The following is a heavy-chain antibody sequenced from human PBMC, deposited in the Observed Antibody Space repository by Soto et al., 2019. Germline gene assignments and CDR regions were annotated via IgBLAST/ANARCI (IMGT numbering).Heavy chain of an antibody. CDR3: AKERRRCTNGVCYNYYYGMDV. Sequence: GGSLRLSCAASGFTFSSYGMHWVRQAPGKGLEWVAVISYDGSNKYYADSVKGRFTISRDNSKNTLYLQMNSLRAEDTAVYYCAKERRRCTNGVCYNYYYGMDVWGQGTTVTVSS. D-gene: IGHD2-8*01. CDR1: GFTFSSYG. V-gene: IGHV3-30*18. CDR2: ISYDGSNK. J-gene: IGHJ6*02.